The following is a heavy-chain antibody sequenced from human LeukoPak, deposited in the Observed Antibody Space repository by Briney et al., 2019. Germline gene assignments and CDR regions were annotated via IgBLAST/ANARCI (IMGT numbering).Heavy chain of an antibody. V-gene: IGHV4-4*07. Sequence: SETLSLTCTVSGGSISSYDWSWIRQPAGKGLEWIGSIYYSGSTYYNPSLESRVTISVDTTKNQFSLKLNSVTAADTAVYYCARAGDLDYWGQGTLVTVSS. CDR3: ARAGDLDY. CDR2: IYYSGST. CDR1: GGSISSYD. J-gene: IGHJ4*02.